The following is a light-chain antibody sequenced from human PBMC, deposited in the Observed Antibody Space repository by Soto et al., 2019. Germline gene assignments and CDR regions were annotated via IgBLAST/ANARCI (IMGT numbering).Light chain of an antibody. CDR3: QQYGSSTET. CDR1: QSVSSSY. V-gene: IGKV3-20*01. Sequence: EIVLTQSPGTLSLSPGERATLSCRASQSVSSSYLAWYQQKPGQAPRLLIYGASSRATGIPDRFSGSGSGTDFTLTISRLEPEDFAVYYCQQYGSSTETFGQGTKVENK. J-gene: IGKJ1*01. CDR2: GAS.